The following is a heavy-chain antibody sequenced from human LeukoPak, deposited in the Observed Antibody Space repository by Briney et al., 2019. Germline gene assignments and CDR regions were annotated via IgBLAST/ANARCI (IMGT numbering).Heavy chain of an antibody. J-gene: IGHJ6*02. CDR1: GFTFSSYW. V-gene: IGHV3-7*01. CDR3: ARWAEYSSSWKYYYYYYGMDV. CDR2: IKQDGSEK. D-gene: IGHD6-13*01. Sequence: GGSLRLSCAASGFTFSSYWMSWVRQAPGKGLEWVANIKQDGSEKYYVDSVKGRFTISRDNAKNSLYLQMNSLRAEDTAVYYCARWAEYSSSWKYYYYYYGMDVWGQGTTVTVSS.